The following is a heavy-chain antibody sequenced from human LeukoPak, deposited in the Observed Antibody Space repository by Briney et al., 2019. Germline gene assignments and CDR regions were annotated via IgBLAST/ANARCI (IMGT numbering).Heavy chain of an antibody. D-gene: IGHD5-18*01. CDR1: GFTFSTYW. J-gene: IGHJ3*02. V-gene: IGHV3-7*05. CDR3: ATDRGYSSFDI. CDR2: TKEDGSEK. Sequence: GVLRLPCSASGFTFSTYWMNWVRQAPGKGLEWVASTKEDGSEKYYVGSVGGRFTISRDNAKNSLFLQMNSLRAEDTAVYYCATDRGYSSFDIWGQGTMVTVSS.